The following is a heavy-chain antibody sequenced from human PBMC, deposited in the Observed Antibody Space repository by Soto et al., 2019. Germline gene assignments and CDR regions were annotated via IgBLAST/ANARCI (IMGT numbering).Heavy chain of an antibody. CDR2: ISDSGSYI. D-gene: IGHD3-22*01. CDR3: ARDPRSGYYQTSFDY. V-gene: IGHV3-21*01. J-gene: IGHJ4*02. Sequence: GGSLRLSCAASGFTFDIYAMTWVRQSPGKGLEWVSYISDSGSYIYYADSVKGRFTISRDNAKNSLYLQMNSLRAEDTAVYYCARDPRSGYYQTSFDYWGQGTLVTVSS. CDR1: GFTFDIYA.